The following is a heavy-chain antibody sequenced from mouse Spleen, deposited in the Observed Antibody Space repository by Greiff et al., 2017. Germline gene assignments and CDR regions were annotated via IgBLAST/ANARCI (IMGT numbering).Heavy chain of an antibody. J-gene: IGHJ3*01. CDR1: GFTFSSFG. Sequence: EVNLVESGGGLVQPGGSRKLSCAASGFTFSSFGMHWVRQAPEKGLEWVAYISSGSSTIYYADTVKGRFTISRDNPKNTLFLQMTSLRSEDTAMYYCARSGGDAFAYWGQGTLVTVSA. CDR2: ISSGSSTI. D-gene: IGHD3-3*01. V-gene: IGHV5-17*02. CDR3: ARSGGDAFAY.